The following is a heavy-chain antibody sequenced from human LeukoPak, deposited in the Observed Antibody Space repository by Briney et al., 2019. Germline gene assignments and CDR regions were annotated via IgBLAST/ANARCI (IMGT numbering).Heavy chain of an antibody. CDR3: ARDSGSGYYGTAAGYYYYGMDV. CDR2: IWYDGSNK. CDR1: GFTFSCYA. V-gene: IGHV3-33*08. D-gene: IGHD3-3*01. Sequence: PGGSLRLSCAASGFTFSCYAMGWVRQAPGKGLEWVAVIWYDGSNKYYADSVKGRFTISRDNSKNTLYLQMNSLRAEDTAVYYCARDSGSGYYGTAAGYYYYGMDVWGQGTTVTVSS. J-gene: IGHJ6*02.